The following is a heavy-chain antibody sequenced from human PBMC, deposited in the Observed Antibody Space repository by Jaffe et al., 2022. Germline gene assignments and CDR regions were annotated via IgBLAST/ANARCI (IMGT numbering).Heavy chain of an antibody. V-gene: IGHV3-30*02. CDR2: IRYDGSNK. CDR1: GFTFSSYG. J-gene: IGHJ4*02. Sequence: QVQLVESGGGVVQPGGSLRLSCAASGFTFSSYGMHWVRQAPGKGLEWVAFIRYDGSNKYYADSVKGRFTISRDNSKNTLYLQMNSLRAEDTAVYYCATQKGSVVAATRGYWGQGTLVTVSS. D-gene: IGHD2-15*01. CDR3: ATQKGSVVAATRGY.